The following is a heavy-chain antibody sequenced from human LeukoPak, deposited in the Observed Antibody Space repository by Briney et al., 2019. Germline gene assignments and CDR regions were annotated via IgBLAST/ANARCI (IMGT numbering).Heavy chain of an antibody. V-gene: IGHV3-33*01. J-gene: IGHJ4*02. CDR3: ARDPPYSGSHASATYIDY. D-gene: IGHD6-6*01. CDR1: GFTFSSYG. CDR2: TWYDGSNK. Sequence: GGSLRLSCAASGFTFSSYGMHWVRQAPGKGLEWVAATWYDGSNKYYADSVKGRFTISRDNSKNTLFLQMNSLRAEDTAVYYCARDPPYSGSHASATYIDYWGQGTLVTVSS.